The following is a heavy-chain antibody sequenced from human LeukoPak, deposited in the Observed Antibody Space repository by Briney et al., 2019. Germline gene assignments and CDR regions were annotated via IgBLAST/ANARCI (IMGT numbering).Heavy chain of an antibody. V-gene: IGHV3-30*18. CDR1: GFTFSSYG. Sequence: PGGSLRLSCAASGFTFSSYGIHWVRQAPGKGLEWVAVISYDGSNKYYADSVKGRFTISRDNSKNTLYLQMNSLRAEDTAVYYCAKDRGNWGGQTRIGDYWGQGTLVTVSS. CDR2: ISYDGSNK. CDR3: AKDRGNWGGQTRIGDY. J-gene: IGHJ4*02. D-gene: IGHD7-27*01.